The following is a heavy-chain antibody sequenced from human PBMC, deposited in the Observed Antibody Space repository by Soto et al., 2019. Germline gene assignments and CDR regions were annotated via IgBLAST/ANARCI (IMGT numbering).Heavy chain of an antibody. CDR1: GGSISSYY. D-gene: IGHD3-10*01. V-gene: IGHV4-59*08. CDR2: IYYSGST. CDR3: ARRYGLGFAY. Sequence: QVQLQESGPGLVKPSETLSLTCTVSGGSISSYYWSWIRQPPGKGLEWIGYIYYSGSTNYNPSLKRRVTISVDTSQNQFSLKLSSVPAADTAVYYCARRYGLGFAYWGQGTLVTVSS. J-gene: IGHJ4*02.